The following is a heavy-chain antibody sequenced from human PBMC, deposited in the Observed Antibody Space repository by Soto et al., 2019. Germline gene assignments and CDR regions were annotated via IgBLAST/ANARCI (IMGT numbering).Heavy chain of an antibody. CDR2: IIPIFGTA. D-gene: IGHD2-2*01. CDR1: GGTFSSYA. J-gene: IGHJ4*02. CDR3: ARGRGIVVVPAANPLDY. V-gene: IGHV1-69*13. Sequence: SVKVSCKASGGTFSSYAISWVRQAPGQGLEWMGGIIPIFGTANYAQKFQGRVTITADESTSTAYMELSSLRSEDTAVYYCARGRGIVVVPAANPLDYWGQGTLVTVSS.